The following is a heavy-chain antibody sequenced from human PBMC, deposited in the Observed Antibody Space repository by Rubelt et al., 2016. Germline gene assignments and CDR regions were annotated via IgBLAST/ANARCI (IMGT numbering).Heavy chain of an antibody. D-gene: IGHD2-15*01. J-gene: IGHJ4*02. Sequence: GGGLVQPGGSLRLSCAASGFTFGTYWMTWVRQPPGKGLEWVTNIRQDGNEKHYVDSVKGRFTVSRDNAKNSLYLQMNSLRADDTAVYYCARGRLYCSGGSCYVDYWGQGTLVTVSS. V-gene: IGHV3-7*01. CDR2: IRQDGNEK. CDR3: ARGRLYCSGGSCYVDY. CDR1: GFTFGTYW.